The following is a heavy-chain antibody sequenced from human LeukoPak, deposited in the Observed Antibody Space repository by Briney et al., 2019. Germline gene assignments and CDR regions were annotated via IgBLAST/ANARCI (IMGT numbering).Heavy chain of an antibody. V-gene: IGHV4-34*01. CDR3: ARVMTYYFGEGSYGHLSVPGTIDY. CDR2: ITHSGST. CDR1: GESFSGYY. J-gene: IGHJ4*02. D-gene: IGHD3-10*01. Sequence: SETLSLTCAVYGESFSGYYWTWIRQPPGKGLEWIGEITHSGSTNYTPSLKSRVTISVDTSKNQFSLKLSSVTAADTAVYYCARVMTYYFGEGSYGHLSVPGTIDYWGRGTLVTVSS.